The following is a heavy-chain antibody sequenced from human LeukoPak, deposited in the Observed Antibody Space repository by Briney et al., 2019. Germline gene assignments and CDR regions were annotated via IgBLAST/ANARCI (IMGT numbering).Heavy chain of an antibody. Sequence: GTLSLTCAVSGGSISSSNWWSWVRQPPGKGLEWVSVIYSGGSTYYADSVKGRFTISRDNSKNTLYLQMNSLRAEDTAVYYCARVGIPPLYYYYYGMDVWGQGTTVTVSS. J-gene: IGHJ6*02. D-gene: IGHD5-18*01. CDR1: GGSISSSNW. CDR2: IYSGGST. CDR3: ARVGIPPLYYYYYGMDV. V-gene: IGHV3-53*01.